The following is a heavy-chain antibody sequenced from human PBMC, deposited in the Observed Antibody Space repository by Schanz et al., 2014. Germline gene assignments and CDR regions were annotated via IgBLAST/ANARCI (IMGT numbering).Heavy chain of an antibody. Sequence: EVQLEVSGGGLVQPGGSLRLSCEASGFTVGNNYMSWVRQPPGKGLECISIIYSRGGTFHADSVKGRFTISRDNSKNTLYLQMNSLRAEDTAIYYCAKVRNIHGWDYYGLDVWGQGTTVTVSS. CDR1: GFTVGNNY. CDR3: AKVRNIHGWDYYGLDV. J-gene: IGHJ6*02. V-gene: IGHV3-66*01. D-gene: IGHD6-19*01. CDR2: IYSRGGT.